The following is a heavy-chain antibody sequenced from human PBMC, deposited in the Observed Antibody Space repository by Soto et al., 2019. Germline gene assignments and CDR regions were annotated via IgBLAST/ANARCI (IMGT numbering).Heavy chain of an antibody. V-gene: IGHV2-5*02. Sequence: QITLKVSGPTLVKPTQTLTLTCTFSGFSLSADGVGVGWIRQPPGKALEWLALIYWDDDQRYSPSLKTRLTITKDTSKNQVVLTMTNMDPVDTATYYCAHAYGGTSWPNDAFDVWGQGTVVTVSS. CDR3: AHAYGGTSWPNDAFDV. CDR1: GFSLSADGVG. D-gene: IGHD2-2*01. J-gene: IGHJ3*01. CDR2: IYWDDDQ.